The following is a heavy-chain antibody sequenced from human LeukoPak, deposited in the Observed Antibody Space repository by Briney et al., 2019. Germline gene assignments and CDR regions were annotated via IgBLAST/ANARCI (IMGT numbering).Heavy chain of an antibody. J-gene: IGHJ3*02. CDR2: IYSGGTT. V-gene: IGHV3-66*01. D-gene: IGHD6-6*01. CDR3: ARISIHDAFDI. CDR1: GFTVSSNY. Sequence: PGGSLRLSCAASGFTVSSNYMSWVRQAPGKGLGWVSVIYSGGTTYYADSVKGRFTISRDNAKNSLYLQMNSLRAEDTAVYYCARISIHDAFDIWGQGTMVTVSS.